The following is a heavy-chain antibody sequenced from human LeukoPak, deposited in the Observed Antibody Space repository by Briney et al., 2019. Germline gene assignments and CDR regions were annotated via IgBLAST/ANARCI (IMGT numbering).Heavy chain of an antibody. V-gene: IGHV4-4*07. J-gene: IGHJ6*03. CDR2: IYTSGTT. D-gene: IGHD3-3*01. CDR3: ARAGDFWSGYPSRNYMDV. Sequence: SETLSLTCTVSGGSINSYYWSWIRQPAGKGLEWIGRIYTSGTTNYNPSLKSRVTLSVDTSKKQFSLKLSSVTAADTAVYYCARAGDFWSGYPSRNYMDVWGKGTTVTVSS. CDR1: GGSINSYY.